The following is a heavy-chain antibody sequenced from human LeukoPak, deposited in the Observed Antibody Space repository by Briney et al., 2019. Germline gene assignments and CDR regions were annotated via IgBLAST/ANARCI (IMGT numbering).Heavy chain of an antibody. Sequence: PGGSLRLSCAASGFTFSSYAMHWVRQAPGKGLEWVAVISYDGSNKYYADSVKGRFTISRDNSKNTLYLQMNSLRAEDTAVYYCARVLMGAINFDYWGQGTLVTVSS. V-gene: IGHV3-30-3*01. CDR2: ISYDGSNK. J-gene: IGHJ4*02. D-gene: IGHD1-26*01. CDR3: ARVLMGAINFDY. CDR1: GFTFSSYA.